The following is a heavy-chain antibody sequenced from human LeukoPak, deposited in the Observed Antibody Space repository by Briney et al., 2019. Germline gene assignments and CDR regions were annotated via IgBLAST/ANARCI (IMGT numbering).Heavy chain of an antibody. CDR1: GFTFSSYA. CDR3: ARGGDLRDY. D-gene: IGHD3-16*01. J-gene: IGHJ4*02. Sequence: PGGSLRLSCAASGFTFSSYAMSWVRQAPGKGLEWVSAISGSGGSTYYADSVKGRFTISRDNAKNSLYLQMNSLRDEDTAVYYCARGGDLRDYWGQGTLVTVSS. V-gene: IGHV3-23*01. CDR2: ISGSGGST.